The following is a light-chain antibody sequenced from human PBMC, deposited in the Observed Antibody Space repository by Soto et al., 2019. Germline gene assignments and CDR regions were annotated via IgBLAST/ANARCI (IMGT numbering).Light chain of an antibody. Sequence: HSVLTQPASVSGSPGQSITISCTGTSSDVGGYNYVSWYQQHPGKAPKLMIYDVSNRPSGVSNRFSGSKSGNTASLTISGLQAEDEADYYCSSYTSSSTPVFGGGTKLTVL. V-gene: IGLV2-14*01. CDR3: SSYTSSSTPV. J-gene: IGLJ2*01. CDR1: SSDVGGYNY. CDR2: DVS.